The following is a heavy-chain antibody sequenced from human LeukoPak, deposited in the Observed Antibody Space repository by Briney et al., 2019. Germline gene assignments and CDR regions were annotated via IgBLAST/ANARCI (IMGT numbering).Heavy chain of an antibody. J-gene: IGHJ4*02. CDR2: TNHSGST. CDR1: GGSFSGYY. CDR3: ARHSIIQLPKYYFDY. D-gene: IGHD2-2*01. Sequence: SETLSLTCAVYGGSFSGYYWSWIRQPPGKGLEWIGETNHSGSTNYNPSLKSRVTISVDTSKNQFSLKLSSVTAADTAVYYCARHSIIQLPKYYFDYWGQGTLVTVSS. V-gene: IGHV4-34*01.